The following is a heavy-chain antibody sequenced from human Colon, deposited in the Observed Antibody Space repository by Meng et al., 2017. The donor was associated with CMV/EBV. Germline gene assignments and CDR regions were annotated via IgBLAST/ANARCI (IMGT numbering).Heavy chain of an antibody. CDR2: VHSSGTT. D-gene: IGHD2-2*01. J-gene: IGHJ6*02. CDR3: ARVLVPAAIPPQNYYGMDV. V-gene: IGHV4-59*02. CDR1: GWSVSGYY. Sequence: SETLSLTCSVSGWSVSGYYWSWVRQPPGKGLEYIGYVHSSGTTNYSPSLKSRVTMSVDTSKNQFSLKLTSVTATDTAVYYCARVLVPAAIPPQNYYGMDVWGQGTTVTVSS.